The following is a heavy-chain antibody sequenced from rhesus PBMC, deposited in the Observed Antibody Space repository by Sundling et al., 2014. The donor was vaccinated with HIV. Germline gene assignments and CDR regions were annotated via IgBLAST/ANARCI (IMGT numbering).Heavy chain of an antibody. J-gene: IGHJ4*01. CDR1: GFTFSHYY. Sequence: EVHLVESGGGLAKPGGSLRLSCAASGFTFSHYYMYWVRQAPGKGLEWVSAVTTGGDGTYYADSVMGRFTISRDNSKNTLSLQMNSLRAEDTAVYYCAKSILTTIAGQRLVDGFHSWGQGVLVTVSS. CDR3: AKSILTTIAGQRLVDGFHS. CDR2: VTTGGDGT. V-gene: IGHV3S42*01. D-gene: IGHD6-31*01.